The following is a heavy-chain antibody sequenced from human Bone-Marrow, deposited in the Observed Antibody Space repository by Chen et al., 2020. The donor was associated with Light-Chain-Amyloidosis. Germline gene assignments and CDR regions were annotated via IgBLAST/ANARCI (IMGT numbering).Heavy chain of an antibody. J-gene: IGHJ6*02. CDR1: GGSISSSSYY. CDR3: VFNYYDSSGYYWGVDYYYGMDV. CDR2: IYYSGST. V-gene: IGHV4-39*01. Sequence: QLQLQESGPGLVKPSETLSLTCTVSGGSISSSSYYWGWIRQPPGKGLEWIGRIYYSGSTYYNPSLKSRVTISVDTSKNQFSLKLSSVTAADTAVYYCVFNYYDSSGYYWGVDYYYGMDVWGQGTTVTVSS. D-gene: IGHD3-22*01.